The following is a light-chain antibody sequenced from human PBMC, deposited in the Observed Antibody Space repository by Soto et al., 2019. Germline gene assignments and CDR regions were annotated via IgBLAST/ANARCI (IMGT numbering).Light chain of an antibody. Sequence: EVVLTQSPDTLSLSPGERATLSCRASQSISSNFLAWYQQKRGQAPRLLIHGASNRATGIPDRFSGTGSGTDFTLTISRLEPEDFAVYYCQQYGSSRRTFGQGTKVDIK. CDR2: GAS. V-gene: IGKV3-20*01. CDR1: QSISSNF. CDR3: QQYGSSRRT. J-gene: IGKJ1*01.